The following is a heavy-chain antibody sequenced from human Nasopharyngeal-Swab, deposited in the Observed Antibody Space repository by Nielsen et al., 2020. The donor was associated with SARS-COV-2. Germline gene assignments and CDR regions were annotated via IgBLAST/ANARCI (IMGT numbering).Heavy chain of an antibody. V-gene: IGHV4-39*07. Sequence: WIRQPPGKGLEWIGNISYSGNIYYNPSLKSRVTISEDTSKNQFSLKLSSLTAADTAVYYCVRGSGDAFDIWGQGIMVTVSS. J-gene: IGHJ3*02. CDR2: ISYSGNI. D-gene: IGHD6-19*01. CDR3: VRGSGDAFDI.